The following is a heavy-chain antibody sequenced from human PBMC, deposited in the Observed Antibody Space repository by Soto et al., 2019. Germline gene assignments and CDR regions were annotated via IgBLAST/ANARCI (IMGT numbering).Heavy chain of an antibody. J-gene: IGHJ6*02. V-gene: IGHV4-34*01. Sequence: TSETLSLTCAVYGGSFSGYYWSWIRQPPGKGLEWIGEINHSGSTNYNPSLKSRVTISVDTSKNQFSLKLSSVTAADTAVYYCARGGGVYYDFWSGSYYYYYGMDVWGQGTTVTVSS. D-gene: IGHD3-3*01. CDR3: ARGGGVYYDFWSGSYYYYYGMDV. CDR2: INHSGST. CDR1: GGSFSGYY.